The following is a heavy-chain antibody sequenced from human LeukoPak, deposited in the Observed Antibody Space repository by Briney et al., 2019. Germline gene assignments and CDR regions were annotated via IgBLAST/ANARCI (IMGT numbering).Heavy chain of an antibody. CDR1: GYTFTGNY. V-gene: IGHV1-2*02. CDR2: INPNSGGT. D-gene: IGHD3-10*01. CDR3: ARASEYYYGSGRGRSGSYIDY. J-gene: IGHJ4*02. Sequence: ASVKVSCKASGYTFTGNYMHWVRQAPGQGLEWMGWINPNSGGTNYAQKFQGRVTMTRDTSISTAYMELSRLRSDDTAVYYCARASEYYYGSGRGRSGSYIDYWGQGTLVTVSS.